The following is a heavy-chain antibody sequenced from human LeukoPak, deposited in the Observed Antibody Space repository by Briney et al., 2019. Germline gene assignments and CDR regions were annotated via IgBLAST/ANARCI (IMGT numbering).Heavy chain of an antibody. CDR3: AKDLPAAYFDY. J-gene: IGHJ4*02. V-gene: IGHV3-30-3*02. CDR1: GFSVSTFA. D-gene: IGHD2-2*01. CDR2: ISFDGRSQ. Sequence: GGSLRLSCAASGFSVSTFALHWVRQAPGKGLEWVGIISFDGRSQYYADSVKGRFTISRDNSRTTVYLQMNSLRAEDTAVYHCAKDLPAAYFDYWGQGTLVTVSS.